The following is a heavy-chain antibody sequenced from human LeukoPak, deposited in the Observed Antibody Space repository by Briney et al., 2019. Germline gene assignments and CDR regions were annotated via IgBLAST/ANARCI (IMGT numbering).Heavy chain of an antibody. J-gene: IGHJ4*02. CDR1: GFHFSSYW. CDR3: AKARPDYYDITGYPNYFDY. CDR2: IKQDGSDK. Sequence: GGSLRLSCTASGFHFSSYWMTWVRQAPGKGLEWVANIKQDGSDKSYVDSVKGRFTISRDNAKNSLFLQMNSLRVDDTAVYYCAKARPDYYDITGYPNYFDYWGQGTLVAVFS. V-gene: IGHV3-7*01. D-gene: IGHD3-22*01.